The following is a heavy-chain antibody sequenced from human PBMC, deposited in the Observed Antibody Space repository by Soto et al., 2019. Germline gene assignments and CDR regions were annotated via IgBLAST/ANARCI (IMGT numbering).Heavy chain of an antibody. V-gene: IGHV1-8*01. CDR3: ARISPMLKCSGGSCYYYGMDV. CDR1: GYTFSSYE. CDR2: MNPNSGNT. D-gene: IGHD2-15*01. Sequence: ASVKVSCKASGYTFSSYEINWVRQATGQGPEWMGRMNPNSGNTAYAQKFQGRVTMTRNTSISTAYMELSSLISEDTAVYYCARISPMLKCSGGSCYYYGMDVWGQGTTVTVSS. J-gene: IGHJ6*02.